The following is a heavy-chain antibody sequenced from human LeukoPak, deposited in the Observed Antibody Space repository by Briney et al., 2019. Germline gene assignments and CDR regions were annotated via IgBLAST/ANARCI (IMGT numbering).Heavy chain of an antibody. CDR1: GYTFTDYY. D-gene: IGHD1-26*01. V-gene: IGHV1-2*02. Sequence: ASVKDSCQASGYTFTDYYMHWVRQAPGQELEWMGWINPNSGGTNYAQKFQGRVTMTRDTSISTAYMELSRLRSDDTAVYYCAREGPIVGATHLVDYWGQGTLVTVSS. CDR3: AREGPIVGATHLVDY. J-gene: IGHJ4*02. CDR2: INPNSGGT.